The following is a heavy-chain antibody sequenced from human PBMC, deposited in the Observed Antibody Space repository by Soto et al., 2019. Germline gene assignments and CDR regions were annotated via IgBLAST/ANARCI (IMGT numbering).Heavy chain of an antibody. D-gene: IGHD6-13*01. CDR3: AKDSSSSWYKLDDY. CDR2: ISGSGGST. CDR1: GFTFSSYA. J-gene: IGHJ4*02. Sequence: PGGSLRLSCAASGFTFSSYAMSWVRQAPGKGLEWVSAISGSGGSTYYADSVKGRFTISRDNSKNTLYLQMNSLRAEDTAVYYCAKDSSSSWYKLDDYWGQGTLVTVSS. V-gene: IGHV3-23*01.